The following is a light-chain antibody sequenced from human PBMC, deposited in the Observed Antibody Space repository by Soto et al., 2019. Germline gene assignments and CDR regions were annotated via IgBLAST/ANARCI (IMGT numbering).Light chain of an antibody. CDR1: NSDVGTFYF. CDR3: CSYAGSYTYV. CDR2: DAT. J-gene: IGLJ1*01. Sequence: QSALTQPRSVSGSPGQSVTISCTGTNSDVGTFYFVSWYQQYPDKGPKLIIYDATERPSGVPDRFSGSKSGNTASLTISGLQAEDEADYYCCSYAGSYTYVFGSGTKV. V-gene: IGLV2-11*01.